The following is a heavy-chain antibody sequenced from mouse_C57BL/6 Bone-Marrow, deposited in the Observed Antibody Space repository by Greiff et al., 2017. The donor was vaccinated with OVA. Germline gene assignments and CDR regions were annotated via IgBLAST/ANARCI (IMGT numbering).Heavy chain of an antibody. CDR1: GFTFSSYA. CDR3: TRLLDAMDY. V-gene: IGHV5-9-1*02. CDR2: ISSGGDYI. J-gene: IGHJ4*01. D-gene: IGHD2-1*01. Sequence: EVHLVESGVGLVKPGGSLKLSCAASGFTFSSYALSWVRQTPEKRLEWVAYISSGGDYIYYADTVKGRFTISRDNARNTLYLQMSSLKSEDTAMYYCTRLLDAMDYWGQGTSVTVSS.